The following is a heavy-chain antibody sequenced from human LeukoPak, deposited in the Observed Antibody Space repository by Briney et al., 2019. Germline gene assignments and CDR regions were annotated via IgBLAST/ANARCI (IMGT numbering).Heavy chain of an antibody. D-gene: IGHD3-22*01. CDR1: GFTFSSNA. CDR2: ISGSGGST. CDR3: AKSPYYDSSGPIDY. V-gene: IGHV3-23*01. J-gene: IGHJ4*02. Sequence: GGSLRLSCAGSGFTFSSNAMSWVRQTPGKGLEWVSAISGSGGSTYYADSVKGRFTISRDNSKNTLYLQMSSLRAEDTAVYYCAKSPYYDSSGPIDYWGQGTLVTISS.